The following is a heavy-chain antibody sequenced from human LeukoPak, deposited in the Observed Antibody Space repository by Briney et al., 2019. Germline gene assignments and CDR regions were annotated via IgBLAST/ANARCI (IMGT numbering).Heavy chain of an antibody. Sequence: GGSLRLSCAASGFTFSRNGMHWVRQAPGKGLEWVAVIWSDGSNKEYGGSVKGRFTISRDNSKNTLYLQMNSLRVEDTAVYYCARRQLQQNSFDIWGQGTMVTVSS. CDR2: IWSDGSNK. CDR1: GFTFSRNG. D-gene: IGHD6-13*01. J-gene: IGHJ3*02. V-gene: IGHV3-33*01. CDR3: ARRQLQQNSFDI.